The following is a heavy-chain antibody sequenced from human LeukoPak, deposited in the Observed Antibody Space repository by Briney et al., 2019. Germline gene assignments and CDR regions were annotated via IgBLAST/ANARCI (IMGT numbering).Heavy chain of an antibody. J-gene: IGHJ5*02. V-gene: IGHV4-59*01. CDR3: ARDARYYDSSGYYYWFDP. D-gene: IGHD3-22*01. Sequence: SETLSLTCTVSGGSISSYYWSWIRQPPGKGLEWIGYIYYSGSTNYNPSLKGRVTISVDTSKNQFSLKLSSVTAADTAVYYCARDARYYDSSGYYYWFDPWGQGTLVTGSS. CDR1: GGSISSYY. CDR2: IYYSGST.